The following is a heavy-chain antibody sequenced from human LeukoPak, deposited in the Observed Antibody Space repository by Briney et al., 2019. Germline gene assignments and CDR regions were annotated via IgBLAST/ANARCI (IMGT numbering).Heavy chain of an antibody. V-gene: IGHV3-7*01. CDR3: ARDQISRWMGAFDI. D-gene: IGHD4-23*01. J-gene: IGHJ3*02. CDR2: IRQDGSEK. CDR1: GFTFSTYW. Sequence: GGSLRLSCAASGFTFSTYWMTWVRQAPGKGREGVANIRQDGSEKYYVDSVKGRFTISRDNAKNSLYLQMNSLRVEDTAVYYCARDQISRWMGAFDIWGQGTMVTVSS.